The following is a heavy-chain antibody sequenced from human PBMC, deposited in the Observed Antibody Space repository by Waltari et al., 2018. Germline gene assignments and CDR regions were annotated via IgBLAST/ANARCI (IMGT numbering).Heavy chain of an antibody. Sequence: EVQLVESGGGLVQPGGSLRLSCAASGFTFSSYEMNWVRQAPGKGLEWVSYIISSGSTIYYADSVKGRFTISRDNTKNSLYLKMNSLRAEDTAVYYCASSPREAIFGVVITALGYWGQGTLVTVSS. CDR3: ASSPREAIFGVVITALGY. J-gene: IGHJ4*02. D-gene: IGHD3-3*01. CDR1: GFTFSSYE. V-gene: IGHV3-48*03. CDR2: IISSGSTI.